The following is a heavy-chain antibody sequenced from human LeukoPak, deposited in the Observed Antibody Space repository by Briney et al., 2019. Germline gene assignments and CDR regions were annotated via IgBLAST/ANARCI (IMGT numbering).Heavy chain of an antibody. D-gene: IGHD1-26*01. CDR1: GFTFSSYA. CDR2: ISGRGGST. J-gene: IGHJ6*03. V-gene: IGHV3-23*01. CDR3: ARGQYSGSYYHYYYYMDV. Sequence: GGSLRLSCAASGFTFSSYAMSWVRQAPGKGLKWVSAISGRGGSTDYADSAKGRFTISRDNSKNTLYLQMNSLRAEDTAVYYCARGQYSGSYYHYYYYMDVWGKGTTVTVSS.